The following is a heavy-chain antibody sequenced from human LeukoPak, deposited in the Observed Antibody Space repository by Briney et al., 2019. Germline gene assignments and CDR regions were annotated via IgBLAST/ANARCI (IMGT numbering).Heavy chain of an antibody. Sequence: GGSLRLSCAASGFTFSSYSMNWVRQAPGKGLEWVSYISSSSSTIYYADSVKGRFTISRDNAKNSLYLQMNSLRAEDTAVYYCARGYGPFDYWGQGTLVTVSS. CDR1: GFTFSSYS. V-gene: IGHV3-48*01. D-gene: IGHD3-10*01. CDR3: ARGYGPFDY. J-gene: IGHJ4*02. CDR2: ISSSSSTI.